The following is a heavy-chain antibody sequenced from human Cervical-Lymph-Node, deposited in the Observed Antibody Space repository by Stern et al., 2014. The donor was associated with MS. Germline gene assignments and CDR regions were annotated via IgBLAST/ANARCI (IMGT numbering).Heavy chain of an antibody. J-gene: IGHJ6*02. CDR3: ASAHPATRRGYKGMNV. Sequence: QMQLVQSGSEVTKPGSSVNVTCKASGGTFRNFAVNWVRQAPGQGLEWVGGIIPVFGTTTYAQTFQGRLTIISDESTNTVYMELSSLTTDDTATYFCASAHPATRRGYKGMNVWGQGTAIAVSS. CDR1: GGTFRNFA. CDR2: IIPVFGTT. V-gene: IGHV1-69*01. D-gene: IGHD2-2*01.